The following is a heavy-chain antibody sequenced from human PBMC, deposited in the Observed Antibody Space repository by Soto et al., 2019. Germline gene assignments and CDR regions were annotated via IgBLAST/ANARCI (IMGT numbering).Heavy chain of an antibody. CDR1: GGSFSGYY. J-gene: IGHJ4*02. D-gene: IGHD6-6*01. Sequence: SETLSLTCAVYGGSFSGYYWSWIRQPPGKGLEWIGEVNHSGSTNYNPSLKSRVTISVDTSKSQFSLKLSSVTAADTAVYYCARGPQYSSSSFSRWGQGTLVTVSS. CDR2: VNHSGST. CDR3: ARGPQYSSSSFSR. V-gene: IGHV4-34*01.